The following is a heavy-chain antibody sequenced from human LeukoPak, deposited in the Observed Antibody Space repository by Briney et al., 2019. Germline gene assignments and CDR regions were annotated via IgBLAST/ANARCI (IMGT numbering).Heavy chain of an antibody. V-gene: IGHV1-69*06. CDR3: AREGEYYSESGNLVDASDV. Sequence: ASVKVSCKASGGTFTHYVISWVRQAPGQGLEWMGRIAPISGTPMYAQRFQGRVTISADTSTYTAFMEMSSLTSEDTAMYYCAREGEYYSESGNLVDASDVWGQGTMVTVSA. CDR2: IAPISGTP. J-gene: IGHJ3*01. D-gene: IGHD3-10*01. CDR1: GGTFTHYV.